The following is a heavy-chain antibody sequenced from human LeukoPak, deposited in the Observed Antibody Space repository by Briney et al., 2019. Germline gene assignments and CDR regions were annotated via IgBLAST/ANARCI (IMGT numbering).Heavy chain of an antibody. V-gene: IGHV4-34*01. CDR3: AREGPDYGEPLDY. J-gene: IGHJ4*02. Sequence: PSETLSLTCAVYGGSFSGYYWSWIRQPPGKGLEWIGEINHSGSTNYNPSLKSRVTISVDTSKNQFSLKLSSVTAADTAVYYCAREGPDYGEPLDYWGQGTLVTVSS. CDR2: INHSGST. CDR1: GGSFSGYY. D-gene: IGHD4-17*01.